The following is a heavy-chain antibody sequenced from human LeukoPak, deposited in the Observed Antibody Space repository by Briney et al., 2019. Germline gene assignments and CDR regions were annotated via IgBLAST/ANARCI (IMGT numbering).Heavy chain of an antibody. CDR1: GGSISSYY. Sequence: KSSETLSLTCSFSGGSISSYYWRWIRQPAGKALEWIGRIYTSGSTNYNPSLKSRVTMSVDTSKNQFSLKLSSVTAADTAVYYCARDRERWFDPWGQGTLVTVSS. CDR3: ARDRERWFDP. CDR2: IYTSGST. V-gene: IGHV4-4*07. D-gene: IGHD1-26*01. J-gene: IGHJ5*02.